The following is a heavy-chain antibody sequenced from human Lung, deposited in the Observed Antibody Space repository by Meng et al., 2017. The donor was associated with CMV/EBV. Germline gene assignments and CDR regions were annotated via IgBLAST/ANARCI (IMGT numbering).Heavy chain of an antibody. CDR1: GFTFRDHY. J-gene: IGHJ6*02. CDR2: ISVSSTVM. V-gene: IGHV3-11*01. D-gene: IGHD3-10*01. Sequence: GGSLRLXXAASGFTFRDHYMSWIRQAPGKGLEWISYISVSSTVMYYADSVKGRFTISRDDAMSSLYLQMDSLRAEDSALYYCARGRGRGRGIISTGMDFWGQVTXVTVSS. CDR3: ARGRGRGRGIISTGMDF.